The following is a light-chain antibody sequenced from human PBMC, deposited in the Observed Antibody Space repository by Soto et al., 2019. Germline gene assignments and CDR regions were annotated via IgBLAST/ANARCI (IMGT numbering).Light chain of an antibody. J-gene: IGLJ3*02. CDR3: QTWDTGINWV. CDR1: SGHSSYA. V-gene: IGLV4-69*01. CDR2: LNSDGSH. Sequence: QLVLTQSPSASASLGASVKLTCTLSSGHSSYAIAWHQQQPEKGPRYLMRLNSDGSHSKGDGIPDRFSGSSSGAERYLTISSLQLEDEADYHCQTWDTGINWVFGGGTKLTVL.